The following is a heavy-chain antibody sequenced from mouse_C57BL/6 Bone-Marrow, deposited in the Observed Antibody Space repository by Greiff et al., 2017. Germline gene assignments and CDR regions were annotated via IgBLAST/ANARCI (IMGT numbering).Heavy chain of an antibody. CDR2: IYPGSGNT. Sequence: VQLQQSGAELVRPGASVKLSCKASGYTFTDYYINWVTQRPGQGLEWIARIYPGSGNTYYNEKFKGKATLTAEKSSSTAYMQLSSLTSEDSAVYFCARYPGDYYAMDYWGQGTSVTVSS. V-gene: IGHV1-76*01. CDR1: GYTFTDYY. J-gene: IGHJ4*01. CDR3: ARYPGDYYAMDY.